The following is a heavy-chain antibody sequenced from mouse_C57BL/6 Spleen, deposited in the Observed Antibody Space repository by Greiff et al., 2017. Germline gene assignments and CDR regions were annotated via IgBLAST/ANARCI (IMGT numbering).Heavy chain of an antibody. CDR2: IDPSVSYT. D-gene: IGHD1-1*01. CDR3: ARGDGSRY. CDR1: GYTFTSYW. V-gene: IGHV1-59*01. J-gene: IGHJ2*01. Sequence: QVQLQQPGAELVRPGTSVKLSCKASGYTFTSYWMHWVKQRPGQGLEWIGVIDPSVSYTNYNQKFKGKATLTVDTSSSTAYMQLSSLTSEDSAVYYCARGDGSRYWGQGTTLTVSS.